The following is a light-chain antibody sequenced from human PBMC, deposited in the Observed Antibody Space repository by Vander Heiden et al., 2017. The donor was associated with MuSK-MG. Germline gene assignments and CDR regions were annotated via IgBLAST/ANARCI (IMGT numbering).Light chain of an antibody. CDR1: PSDVGGYYY. V-gene: IGLV2-14*01. CDR2: EVS. J-gene: IGLJ3*02. Sequence: QSALPHPASVSGSPGQSITLSCSGSPSDVGGYYYVSWYQQHTGQAPRVILFEVSRRPSGISARFSGSKSGKTDSLTIYGLQPEDEAVYYCRSSGASGSLVLCGGGTKVTVL. CDR3: RSSGASGSLVL.